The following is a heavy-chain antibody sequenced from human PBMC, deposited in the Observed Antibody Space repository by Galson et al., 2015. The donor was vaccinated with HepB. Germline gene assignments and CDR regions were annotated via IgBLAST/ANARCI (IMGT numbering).Heavy chain of an antibody. CDR1: GSSMSSYF. CDR3: ARWHSSTETNWFDP. D-gene: IGHD2-2*01. CDR2: IYYSGTI. J-gene: IGHJ5*02. V-gene: IGHV4-59*01. Sequence: ETLSLTCTVSGSSMSSYFWSWIRQSPGKGLEWIGYIYYSGTINYNPSLKSRATISVDTSRNQFSLKLSSVTAADTAVYYCARWHSSTETNWFDPWGPGTLVTVSS.